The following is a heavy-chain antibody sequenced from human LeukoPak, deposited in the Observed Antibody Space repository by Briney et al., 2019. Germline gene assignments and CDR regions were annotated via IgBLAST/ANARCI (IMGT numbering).Heavy chain of an antibody. J-gene: IGHJ4*02. V-gene: IGHV3-48*03. CDR2: IGSSGSTI. CDR3: ARGIGGYSGYDSYYFDY. D-gene: IGHD5-12*01. CDR1: GFTFSTYE. Sequence: GGSLRLSCEASGFTFSTYEMNWVRQTPGKGLEWVSCIGSSGSTIYYADSVKGRFTISRDNGKNSLYLHMNSLRAEDTALYHCARGIGGYSGYDSYYFDYWGQGTLVTVSS.